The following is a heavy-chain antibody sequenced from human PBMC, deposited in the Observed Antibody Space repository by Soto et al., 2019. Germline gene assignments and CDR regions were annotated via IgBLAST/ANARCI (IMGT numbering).Heavy chain of an antibody. CDR1: GFTFSYYD. CDR3: AKGVLGYCSGAKCHFYYMDV. V-gene: IGHV3-23*01. J-gene: IGHJ6*03. D-gene: IGHD2-15*01. CDR2: IRGSGRYT. Sequence: GGSLRLSCAASGFTFSYYDMGWVRQAPGKGLEWVSGIRGSGRYTYYADSVKGRFTISRDNSKNTLYLQMNSLGAEDTAVYYCAKGVLGYCSGAKCHFYYMDVWGKGTTVTVSS.